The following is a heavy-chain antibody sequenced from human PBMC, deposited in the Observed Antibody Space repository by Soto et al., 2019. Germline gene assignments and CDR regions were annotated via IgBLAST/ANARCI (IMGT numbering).Heavy chain of an antibody. CDR1: GYSISSGYY. CDR2: IYHSGST. V-gene: IGHV4-38-2*01. CDR3: ARAFVWFGELSYFDY. J-gene: IGHJ4*02. Sequence: PSETLSLTCAVSGYSISSGYYWGWIRQPPGKGLEWIGSIYHSGSTYYNPSLKSRVTISVDTSKNQFSLKLSSVTAADTAVYYCARAFVWFGELSYFDYWGQGTLVTVSS. D-gene: IGHD3-10*01.